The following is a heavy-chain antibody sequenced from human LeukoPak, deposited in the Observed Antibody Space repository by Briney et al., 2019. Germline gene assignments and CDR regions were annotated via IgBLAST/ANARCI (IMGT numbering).Heavy chain of an antibody. Sequence: KPSETLSLTCTVSGCSISSYYWSWIRQPAGKGLEWIGRIYTSGSTNYNPSLKSRVTMSLDTSKNQFSLKLSSVTAADTAVYYCARDSQWFGELHSNWFDPWGQGTLVTVSS. CDR3: ARDSQWFGELHSNWFDP. CDR1: GCSISSYY. D-gene: IGHD3-10*01. V-gene: IGHV4-4*07. CDR2: IYTSGST. J-gene: IGHJ5*02.